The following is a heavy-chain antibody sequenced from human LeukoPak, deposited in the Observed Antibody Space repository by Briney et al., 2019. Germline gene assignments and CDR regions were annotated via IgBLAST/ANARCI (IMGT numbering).Heavy chain of an antibody. CDR2: ISSSGSPI. CDR3: ARDRAADY. Sequence: GGSLRLSCAASGFTFSNYEMNWVRQAPGKGLEWVSYISSSGSPIYYADSVKGRFTISRDNAKNSLYLQMNSLRAEDTAVYYCARDRAADYWGQGTPVTVSS. V-gene: IGHV3-48*03. CDR1: GFTFSNYE. J-gene: IGHJ4*02. D-gene: IGHD6-25*01.